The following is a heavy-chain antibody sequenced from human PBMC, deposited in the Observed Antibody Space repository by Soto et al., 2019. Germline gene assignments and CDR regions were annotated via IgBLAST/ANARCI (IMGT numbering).Heavy chain of an antibody. V-gene: IGHV3-21*01. CDR1: GFTFSSYS. Sequence: EVQLVESGGGLVKPGGSLRLSCAASGFTFSSYSMNWVRQAPGKGLEWVSSISSSSSYIYYADSLKGRFTISRDNAKNSLYLQMNSLRAEDTAVYYCARDYGGRSIYYYYGMDVWGQGTTVTVSS. J-gene: IGHJ6*02. D-gene: IGHD3-16*01. CDR2: ISSSSSYI. CDR3: ARDYGGRSIYYYYGMDV.